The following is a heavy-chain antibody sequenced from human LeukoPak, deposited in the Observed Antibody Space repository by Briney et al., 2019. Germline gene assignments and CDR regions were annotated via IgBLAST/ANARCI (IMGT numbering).Heavy chain of an antibody. CDR1: GYTFTDYY. Sequence: ASVKVSCKASGYTFTDYYMHWVRQAPEQGLEWMGWMKPISGGTISAQKFQGRVTMTRDTSISTAYMELSSLRYDDTAVYYCARDIRLVPAAREVDYWGQGTLVTVSS. CDR2: MKPISGGT. J-gene: IGHJ4*02. CDR3: ARDIRLVPAAREVDY. D-gene: IGHD2-2*01. V-gene: IGHV1-2*02.